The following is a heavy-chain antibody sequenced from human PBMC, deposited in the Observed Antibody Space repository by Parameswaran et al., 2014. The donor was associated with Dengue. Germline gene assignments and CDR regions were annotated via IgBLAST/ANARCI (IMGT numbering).Heavy chain of an antibody. CDR2: IYHSGST. J-gene: IGHJ4*02. CDR3: ARGYYDSSGFSFDY. V-gene: IGHV4-38-2*02. D-gene: IGHD3-22*01. Sequence: VRQAPGKGLEWIGSIYHSGSTYYNPSLKSRVTISVDTSKNQFSLKLSSVTAADTAVYYCARGYYDSSGFSFDYWGQGTLVTVSS.